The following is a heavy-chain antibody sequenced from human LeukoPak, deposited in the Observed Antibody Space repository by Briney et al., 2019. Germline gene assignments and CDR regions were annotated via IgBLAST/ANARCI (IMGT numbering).Heavy chain of an antibody. CDR3: ARADYGGNLFFDY. CDR1: GFTLSSYW. D-gene: IGHD4-23*01. J-gene: IGHJ4*02. CDR2: IKQGGSEI. V-gene: IGHV3-7*04. Sequence: GGSLRLSCAASGFTLSSYWMSWVRQAPGKGLEWVANIKQGGSEISYVDSVKGRFTISRDNAKNSMLLQMNSLRAEDTAVYYCARADYGGNLFFDYWGQGALVTVSS.